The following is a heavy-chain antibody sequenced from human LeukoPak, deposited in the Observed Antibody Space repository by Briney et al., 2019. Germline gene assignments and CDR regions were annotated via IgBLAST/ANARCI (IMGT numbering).Heavy chain of an antibody. CDR1: GGSFSGYY. CDR3: ARFGSLREPIHDY. D-gene: IGHD3-16*01. CDR2: INHSGST. Sequence: SETLSLTCAVYGGSFSGYYWSWIRQPPGKGLEWIGEINHSGSTNYNPSLKSRVTMSVDTSKNQFSLKLSSVTAADTAVYYCARFGSLREPIHDYWGQGTLVTVSS. V-gene: IGHV4-34*01. J-gene: IGHJ4*02.